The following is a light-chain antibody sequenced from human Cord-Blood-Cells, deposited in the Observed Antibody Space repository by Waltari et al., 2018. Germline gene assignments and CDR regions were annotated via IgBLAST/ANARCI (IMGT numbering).Light chain of an antibody. Sequence: DIVMTQSPDSLAVSLGERATINCKSSQSVLYSSNNKNYLAWYQQKPGQPPKLLIYWASTRDSGVPDRFSGSGSGTDFTLTISSLQAEDVAVYYCQQYYSTLPYTFGQGTKLEIK. CDR2: WAS. V-gene: IGKV4-1*01. CDR1: QSVLYSSNNKNY. J-gene: IGKJ2*01. CDR3: QQYYSTLPYT.